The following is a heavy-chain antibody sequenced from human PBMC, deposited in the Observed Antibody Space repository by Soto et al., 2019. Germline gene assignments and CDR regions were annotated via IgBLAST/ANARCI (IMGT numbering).Heavy chain of an antibody. J-gene: IGHJ6*02. D-gene: IGHD5-18*01. CDR1: GYTFTSYG. Sequence: ASVKVSCKASGYTFTSYGISWVRQAPGQGLEWMGWISAYNGNTNYAQKLQGRVTMTTDTSTSTAHMELRSLRSDDTAVYYCARDGVDTATGYYYGMDVWGQGTTVTVSS. V-gene: IGHV1-18*01. CDR2: ISAYNGNT. CDR3: ARDGVDTATGYYYGMDV.